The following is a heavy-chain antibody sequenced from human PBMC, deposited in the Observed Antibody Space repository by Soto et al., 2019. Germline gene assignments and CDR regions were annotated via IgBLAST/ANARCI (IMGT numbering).Heavy chain of an antibody. CDR3: ARDPSDLWEPDQYFQQ. CDR1: GFTFSSYA. CDR2: ISYDGSNK. Sequence: GGSLRLSCAASGFTFSSYAMHWVRQAPGKGLEWVAVISYDGSNKYYADSVKGRFTISRDNSKNTLYLQMNSLRAEDTAVYYCARDPSDLWEPDQYFQQWGQGTLVTVSS. J-gene: IGHJ1*01. D-gene: IGHD1-26*01. V-gene: IGHV3-30-3*01.